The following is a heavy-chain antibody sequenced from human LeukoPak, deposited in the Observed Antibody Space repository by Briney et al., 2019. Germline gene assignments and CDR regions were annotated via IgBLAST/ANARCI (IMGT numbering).Heavy chain of an antibody. J-gene: IGHJ6*03. CDR2: IYSGGST. D-gene: IGHD4-17*01. Sequence: PGGSLRLSCAASGFTVSSNYMSWVRQAQGKGLEWVSVIYSGGSTYYADSVKGRFTISRDNSKNTLYLQMNSLRAEDTAVYYCARGSPEILRSYYYYYMDVWGKGTTVTVSS. CDR1: GFTVSSNY. V-gene: IGHV3-53*01. CDR3: ARGSPEILRSYYYYYMDV.